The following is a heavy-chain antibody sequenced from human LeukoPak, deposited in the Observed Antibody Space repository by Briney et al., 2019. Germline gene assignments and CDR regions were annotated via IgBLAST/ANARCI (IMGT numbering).Heavy chain of an antibody. D-gene: IGHD3-10*01. CDR3: ARDYYGRFGY. CDR2: ISSSGSYI. V-gene: IGHV3-21*01. CDR1: GFTFSSYS. J-gene: IGHJ4*02. Sequence: GGSLGLSCAASGFTFSSYSMNWVRQAPGKGLEWVSSISSSGSYIYYADSVKGRFTISRDNAKNSMYLQMNSLRAEDTAVYYCARDYYGRFGYWGQGTLVTVSS.